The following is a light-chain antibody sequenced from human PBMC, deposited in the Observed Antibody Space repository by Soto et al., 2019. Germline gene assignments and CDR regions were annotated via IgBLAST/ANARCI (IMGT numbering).Light chain of an antibody. Sequence: QSALTQPASVSGSPGQSITISCTGTSSDVGGYNYVSWYQQHPGKAPKLMIYDVSNRPSGVSNRFSGSKSGNTASLTISGLQAEDEADYDCSSYTNSSTPLYVVFGGGTKLTVL. V-gene: IGLV2-14*01. J-gene: IGLJ2*01. CDR1: SSDVGGYNY. CDR3: SSYTNSSTPLYVV. CDR2: DVS.